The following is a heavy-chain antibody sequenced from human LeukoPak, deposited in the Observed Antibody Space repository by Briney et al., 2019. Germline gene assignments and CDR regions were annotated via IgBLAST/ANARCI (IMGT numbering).Heavy chain of an antibody. Sequence: SETLSLTCTVSGGSISSSSYYWGWIRQPAGKGLEWIGRIYTSGSTNYNPSLKSRVTISVDTSKNQFSLKLSSVTAADTAVYYCAREYVVPAAMKDYYYYYMDVWGKGTTVTVSS. CDR3: AREYVVPAAMKDYYYYYMDV. D-gene: IGHD2-2*01. CDR2: IYTSGST. V-gene: IGHV4-61*02. CDR1: GGSISSSSYY. J-gene: IGHJ6*03.